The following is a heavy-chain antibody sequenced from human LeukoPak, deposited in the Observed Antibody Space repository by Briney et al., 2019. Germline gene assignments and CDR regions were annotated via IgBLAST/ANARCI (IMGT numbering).Heavy chain of an antibody. J-gene: IGHJ6*03. CDR2: IYTSGST. V-gene: IGHV4-4*07. CDR1: GGSISSYY. Sequence: PSETLSLTCTVSGGSISSYYWSWIRQPAGKGLEWIGRIYTSGSTNYNPSLKSRVTMPVDTSKNQFSLKLSSVIAADTAVYYCARFVEDTVVVPAAMNYYYYMDVWGKGTTVTVSS. D-gene: IGHD2-2*01. CDR3: ARFVEDTVVVPAAMNYYYYMDV.